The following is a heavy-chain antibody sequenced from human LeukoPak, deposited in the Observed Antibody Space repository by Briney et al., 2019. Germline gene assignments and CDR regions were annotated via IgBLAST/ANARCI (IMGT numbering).Heavy chain of an antibody. J-gene: IGHJ1*01. CDR2: ISGSGGST. V-gene: IGHV3-23*01. Sequence: GGSLRLSCAASGFTFSSYAMSWVRQAPGKGLGWVSAISGSGGSTYYADSVKGRFTISRDNSKNTLYLQMNSLRAEDTAVYYCAGYSSGWTSEYFQHWGQGTLVTVSS. D-gene: IGHD6-19*01. CDR3: AGYSSGWTSEYFQH. CDR1: GFTFSSYA.